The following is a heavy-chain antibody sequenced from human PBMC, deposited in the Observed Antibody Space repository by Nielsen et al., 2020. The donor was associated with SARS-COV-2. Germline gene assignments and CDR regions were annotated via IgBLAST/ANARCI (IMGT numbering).Heavy chain of an antibody. CDR2: ISYDGSNK. Sequence: GESLKISCAASGFTFSSYGMHWVRQAPGKGLEWVAVISYDGSNKYYADSVKGRFTISRDNSKNTLYLQMNSLRAEDTAVYYCAREGDYGGNSGGLDYWGQGTLVTVSS. V-gene: IGHV3-30*03. J-gene: IGHJ4*02. CDR1: GFTFSSYG. CDR3: AREGDYGGNSGGLDY. D-gene: IGHD4-23*01.